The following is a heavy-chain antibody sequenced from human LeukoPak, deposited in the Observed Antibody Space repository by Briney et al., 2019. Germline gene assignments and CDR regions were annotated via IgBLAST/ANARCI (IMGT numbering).Heavy chain of an antibody. J-gene: IGHJ4*02. Sequence: GGSLRLSCAASGFTLSSYGIHWVRQAPGKGLEWVAAISNDGNNKYYADSVKGRFTISRDNSKNTLYLQMNSLRAEDTAVYYCAKEIYFGSGSYPDYWGQGTLVIVSS. V-gene: IGHV3-30*18. D-gene: IGHD3-10*01. CDR2: ISNDGNNK. CDR3: AKEIYFGSGSYPDY. CDR1: GFTLSSYG.